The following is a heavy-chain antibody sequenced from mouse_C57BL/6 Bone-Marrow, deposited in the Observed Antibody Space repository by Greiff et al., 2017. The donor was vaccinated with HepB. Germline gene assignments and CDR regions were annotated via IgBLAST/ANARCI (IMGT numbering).Heavy chain of an antibody. CDR2: IWTGGGS. CDR3: ARNFGPFYYYGYFDY. D-gene: IGHD1-1*01. CDR1: GFSLTSYA. Sequence: VQLVESGPGLVAPSQSLSITCTVSGFSLTSYAISWVRQPPGKGLEWLGVIWTGGGSNYNSDLKSRLSISKDNSKRQVFLKMNSLQTDDTARYYCARNFGPFYYYGYFDYRGQGTTLTVSS. V-gene: IGHV2-9-1*01. J-gene: IGHJ2*01.